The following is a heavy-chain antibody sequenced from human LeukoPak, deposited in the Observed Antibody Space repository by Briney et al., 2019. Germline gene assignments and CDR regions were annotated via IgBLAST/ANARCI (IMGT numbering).Heavy chain of an antibody. J-gene: IGHJ5*02. CDR3: TKGLSTGWFDP. Sequence: ASVKVSCKSSGNTFTGYYMHWVRQAPGQGLEWMGWINANSGATNYAQNFQGRVTMTRDTSISAAYMDLSRLRSDDTAVYYCTKGLSTGWFDPWGQGTLVTVSS. V-gene: IGHV1-2*02. CDR2: INANSGAT. CDR1: GNTFTGYY. D-gene: IGHD2-2*01.